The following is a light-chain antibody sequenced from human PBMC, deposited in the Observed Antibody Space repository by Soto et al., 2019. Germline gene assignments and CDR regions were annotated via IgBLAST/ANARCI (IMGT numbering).Light chain of an antibody. Sequence: EIVMTQSPATLSLSPGERAALSCRASQSINSELAWYQQKPGQPPRRLIHGASTRATGVPARFTGSESGSEFTLTISGLQSEDFAVYYCQQGHNWPLTLGQGTRLEI. CDR1: QSINSE. J-gene: IGKJ2*01. CDR3: QQGHNWPLT. V-gene: IGKV3-15*01. CDR2: GAS.